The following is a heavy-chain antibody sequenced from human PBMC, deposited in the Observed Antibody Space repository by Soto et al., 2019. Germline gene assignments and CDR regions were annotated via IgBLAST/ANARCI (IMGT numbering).Heavy chain of an antibody. Sequence: SETLSLTCAVYGGSFSGYYWSWIRQPPGKGLEWIGEINHSGSTNYNPSLKSRVTISVDTSKNQFSLKLSSGTAADTAVYYCAIVATISMAFDIWGQGTMVTVSS. J-gene: IGHJ3*02. CDR2: INHSGST. CDR1: GGSFSGYY. V-gene: IGHV4-34*01. D-gene: IGHD5-12*01. CDR3: AIVATISMAFDI.